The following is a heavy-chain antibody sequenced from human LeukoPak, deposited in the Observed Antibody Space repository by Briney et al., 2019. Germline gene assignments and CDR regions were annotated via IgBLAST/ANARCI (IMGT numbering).Heavy chain of an antibody. V-gene: IGHV1-2*02. CDR3: ARFSQYSGSPYHDLDY. CDR2: INPNSGGT. CDR1: GYTFTGYY. Sequence: ASVKVSCKASGYTFTGYYMHWVRQAPGQGLEWMGWINPNSGGTNYAQKFQGRVTMTRDTSISTAYMELSRLRSDDTAVYYCARFSQYSGSPYHDLDYWGQGTLVSVSS. D-gene: IGHD2-15*01. J-gene: IGHJ4*02.